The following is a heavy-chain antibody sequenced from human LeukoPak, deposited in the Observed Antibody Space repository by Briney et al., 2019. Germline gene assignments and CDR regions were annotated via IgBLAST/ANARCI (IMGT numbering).Heavy chain of an antibody. CDR1: GFTFSNSA. CDR2: ISGITGNA. CDR3: TRDSYCSGGSCYQYYGMDV. V-gene: IGHV3-23*01. J-gene: IGHJ6*02. Sequence: GGSLRLSCAAAGFTFSNSAMSWVRQAPGKGLEWVSAISGITGNAYYADSVKGRFTISRDNAKNTLYLQMNSLRAEDTAVYYCTRDSYCSGGSCYQYYGMDVWGQGTTVTVSS. D-gene: IGHD2-15*01.